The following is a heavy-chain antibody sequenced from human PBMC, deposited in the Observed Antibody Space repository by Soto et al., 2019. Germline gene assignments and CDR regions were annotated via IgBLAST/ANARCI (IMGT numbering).Heavy chain of an antibody. CDR1: GFTFSSYA. D-gene: IGHD1-26*01. J-gene: IGHJ4*02. V-gene: IGHV3-23*01. CDR3: AKKGAVGATYFFDY. CDR2: ISGGRGST. Sequence: GGSLRLSCAASGFTFSSYAMSWVRQAPGKGLEWVSAISGGRGSTHYADSVKGRFTISRDTSKNTLYLQMNSLRAADTAVYYCAKKGAVGATYFFDYWGQGALVTVSS.